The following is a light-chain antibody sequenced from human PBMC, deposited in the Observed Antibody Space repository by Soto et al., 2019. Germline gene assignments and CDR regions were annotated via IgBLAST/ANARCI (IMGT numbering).Light chain of an antibody. CDR2: GNN. CDR3: QSYDSSLSGYV. CDR1: SANIGAAYN. V-gene: IGLV1-40*01. Sequence: QSVRTQPPSVSGAPGQRVTITCTGSSANIGAAYNVDWSQPLPGTAPKLLIYGNNNRPSGVPARFSSSKSGTSASLAIAGLQAEGEGDYYCQSYDSSLSGYVFGTGTKVTVL. J-gene: IGLJ1*01.